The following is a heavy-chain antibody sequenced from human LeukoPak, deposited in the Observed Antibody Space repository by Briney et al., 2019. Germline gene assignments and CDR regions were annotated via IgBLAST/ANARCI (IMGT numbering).Heavy chain of an antibody. Sequence: ASVKVSCKASGYTFTGYYMHWVRQAPGQGLEWMGWINPNSGGTNYAQKCQGRVTMTRDTSISTAYMELSRLRSDDTAVYYCARDGRFGELFDFDYWGQGTLVTVSS. J-gene: IGHJ4*02. D-gene: IGHD3-10*01. CDR3: ARDGRFGELFDFDY. CDR1: GYTFTGYY. CDR2: INPNSGGT. V-gene: IGHV1-2*02.